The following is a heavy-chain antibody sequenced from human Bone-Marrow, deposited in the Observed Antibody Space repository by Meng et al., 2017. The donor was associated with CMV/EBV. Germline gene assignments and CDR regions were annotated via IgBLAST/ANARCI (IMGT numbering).Heavy chain of an antibody. Sequence: GGSLRLSCAVSGFTFSNYAMSWIRQAPGKGLELVSAITASGGSTYYADSVKGRFTISRDNSKDTVSMQMNSLRAEDTAMYYCARGVYSNYDSWGQGTLVTVSS. D-gene: IGHD4-11*01. CDR3: ARGVYSNYDS. V-gene: IGHV3-23*01. J-gene: IGHJ4*02. CDR2: ITASGGST. CDR1: GFTFSNYA.